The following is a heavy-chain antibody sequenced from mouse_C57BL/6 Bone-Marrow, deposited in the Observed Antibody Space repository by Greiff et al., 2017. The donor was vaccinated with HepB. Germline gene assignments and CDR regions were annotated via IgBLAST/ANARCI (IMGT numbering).Heavy chain of an antibody. J-gene: IGHJ1*03. Sequence: QVHVKQSGAELVRPGNSVKVSCKASGYAFTNYLIEWVKQRPGQGLEWIGVINPGSGGTKYTEKFKGKATLTADKSSSTAYMQLSSLTSEDSAVYFCARLATTVAEGYFDVWGTGTTVTVSS. CDR3: ARLATTVAEGYFDV. D-gene: IGHD1-1*01. V-gene: IGHV1-54*01. CDR2: INPGSGGT. CDR1: GYAFTNYL.